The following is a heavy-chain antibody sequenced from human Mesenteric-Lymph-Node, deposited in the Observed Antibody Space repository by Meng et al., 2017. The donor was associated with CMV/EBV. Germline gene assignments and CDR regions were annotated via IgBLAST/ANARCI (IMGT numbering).Heavy chain of an antibody. CDR2: ISYDGSNK. J-gene: IGHJ5*02. V-gene: IGHV3-30*04. Sequence: GGSLRLSCTASGYTFSSYAMHWVRQAPGKGLEWVAVISYDGSNKYYADSVKGRFTISRDNSKNTLYLQMSSLRAEDTAVYYCAKIEVTVADNWFDPWGQGTLVTVSS. CDR3: AKIEVTVADNWFDP. CDR1: GYTFSSYA. D-gene: IGHD6-19*01.